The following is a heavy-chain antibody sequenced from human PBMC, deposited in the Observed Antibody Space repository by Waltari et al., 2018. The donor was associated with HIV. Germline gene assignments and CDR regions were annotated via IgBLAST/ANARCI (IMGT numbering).Heavy chain of an antibody. V-gene: IGHV4-34*01. Sequence: QVQLQQWGTGLLKPSETLSLSCGVTGESFSGYYWTWIRQPPGKRLEGIGEVNHSGDTKYNPSLKSLVTISVDTSKKQFSLKLISVTAADTAVYYCARYFPPTGIPNPNVYTYGVDLWGQGTTVTVSS. CDR2: VNHSGDT. J-gene: IGHJ6*02. D-gene: IGHD2-2*02. CDR1: GESFSGYY. CDR3: ARYFPPTGIPNPNVYTYGVDL.